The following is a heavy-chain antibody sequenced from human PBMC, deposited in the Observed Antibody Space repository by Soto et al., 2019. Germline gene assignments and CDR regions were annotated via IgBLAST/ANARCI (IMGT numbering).Heavy chain of an antibody. D-gene: IGHD3-10*01. CDR2: INAGNGNT. CDR1: GYTFTSYA. V-gene: IGHV1-3*01. J-gene: IGHJ5*02. CDR3: ARGMYGERVRGAEYNWFDP. Sequence: QVQLVQSGAEVKKPGASVKVSCKASGYTFTSYAMHWVRQAPGQRLEWMGWINAGNGNTKYSQKFQGRVTITRDTSASTAYMELSSLRSEDTAVYYCARGMYGERVRGAEYNWFDPWGQGTLVTVSS.